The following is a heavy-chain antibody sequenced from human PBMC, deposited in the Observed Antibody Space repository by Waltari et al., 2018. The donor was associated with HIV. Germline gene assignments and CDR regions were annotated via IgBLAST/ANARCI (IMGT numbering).Heavy chain of an antibody. CDR2: IAASYGNT. D-gene: IGHD3-16*01. Sequence: EVQLLESGGALVQPGGSLRLSWFGSGFSFVNFPMIWVRQAPGKGLEWVSSIAASYGNTYYADSVKGRFSISKDNSENSLYLQMNSLRAEDTAVYYCARIYTSAAFDVWGPGTMVTVSS. CDR3: ARIYTSAAFDV. CDR1: GFSFVNFP. V-gene: IGHV3-23*01. J-gene: IGHJ3*01.